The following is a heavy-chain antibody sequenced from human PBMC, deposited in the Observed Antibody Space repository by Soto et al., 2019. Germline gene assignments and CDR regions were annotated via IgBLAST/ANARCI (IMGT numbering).Heavy chain of an antibody. CDR1: GFTFSSYD. D-gene: IGHD1-1*01. CDR2: IGTARDT. CDR3: ATTIGDAFDI. Sequence: EVQLVESGGGLVQPGGSLRLSCAASGFTFSSYDMHWVRQATGKGLEWVSAIGTARDTYYPGSVKGRFTISRENAKNTLYLQMNSLRAEATAVYYCATTIGDAFDIWGHGTMVTVSS. V-gene: IGHV3-13*01. J-gene: IGHJ3*02.